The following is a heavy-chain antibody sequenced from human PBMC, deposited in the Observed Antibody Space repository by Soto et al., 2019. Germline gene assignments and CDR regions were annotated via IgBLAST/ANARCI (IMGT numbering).Heavy chain of an antibody. CDR1: NGSISNPIDY. V-gene: IGHV4-39*07. CDR2: IFYSGSA. J-gene: IGHJ5*02. D-gene: IGHD3-10*01. Sequence: SETLSLTCSVSNGSISNPIDYWAWIRQPPGKGLEWIGNIFYSGSAYYNPSLKSRVTISVDTSKNQFSLKLSSVTAADTAVYYCAREFYYYGSGSYFAWFDPWGQGTLVTVSS. CDR3: AREFYYYGSGSYFAWFDP.